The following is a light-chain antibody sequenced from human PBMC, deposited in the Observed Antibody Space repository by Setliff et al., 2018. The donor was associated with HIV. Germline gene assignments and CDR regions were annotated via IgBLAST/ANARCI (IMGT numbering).Light chain of an antibody. CDR1: NSDIGAYNY. J-gene: IGLJ1*01. CDR3: CSYSSSSTLYV. V-gene: IGLV2-14*03. CDR2: DVS. Sequence: QSALTQPASVSGSPGQSITISCTGTNSDIGAYNYVYWYQQYPGKAPKLMIYDVSNRPSGVSNRFSGSKSGNTDSLTISGLQAEDEADYYCCSYSSSSTLYVFGTGTKVTVL.